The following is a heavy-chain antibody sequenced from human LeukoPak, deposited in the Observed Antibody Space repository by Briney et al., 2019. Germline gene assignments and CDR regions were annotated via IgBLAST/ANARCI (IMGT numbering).Heavy chain of an antibody. CDR2: MNPNSGNT. V-gene: IGHV1-8*01. Sequence: ASVKVSCKASGYTFTSYDINWVRQATGQGLEWMGWMNPNSGNTGYSQKFQGRVTMTRNTSISTAYMELSSLRSDDTAVYYCATSRQIAVAGRSCFDYWGQGTLVTVSS. CDR3: ATSRQIAVAGRSCFDY. CDR1: GYTFTSYD. J-gene: IGHJ4*02. D-gene: IGHD6-19*01.